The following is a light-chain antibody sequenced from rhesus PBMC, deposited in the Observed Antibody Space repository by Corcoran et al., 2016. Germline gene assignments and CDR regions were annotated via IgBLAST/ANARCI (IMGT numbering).Light chain of an antibody. CDR2: KAS. CDR1: QGISSW. J-gene: IGKJ4*01. V-gene: IGKV1-22*01. Sequence: DIQMTQSPSSLSASVGDKVTITCRASQGISSWLAWYPQKPGKAPKLLIYKASSLQSGVPSRFSGSGSGTDCTLTLSSLQPEDFATYYCLQYSSSPLTFGGGTKVELK. CDR3: LQYSSSPLT.